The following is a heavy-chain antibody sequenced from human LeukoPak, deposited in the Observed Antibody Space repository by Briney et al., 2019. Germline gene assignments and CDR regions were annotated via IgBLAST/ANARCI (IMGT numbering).Heavy chain of an antibody. Sequence: SETLSLTCTVSGGSISSGRYYWSWIRQPAGKGLEWIRRIYTSGSTNYNPSLKSRVTMSVDTSKNQFSLKLSSVTAADTAVYYCARIKAINSGLWSQTETYYFDYWGQGTLVTVSS. CDR3: ARIKAINSGLWSQTETYYFDY. V-gene: IGHV4-61*02. D-gene: IGHD2-21*01. CDR1: GGSISSGRYY. CDR2: IYTSGST. J-gene: IGHJ4*02.